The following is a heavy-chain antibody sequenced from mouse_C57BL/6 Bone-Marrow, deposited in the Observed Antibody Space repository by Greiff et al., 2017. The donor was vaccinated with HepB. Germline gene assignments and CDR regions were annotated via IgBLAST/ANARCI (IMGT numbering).Heavy chain of an antibody. Sequence: EVKVEESGGGLVQPGGSMKLSCAASGFTFSDVWMDWVRQSPEKGLEWVAEIRNKANNHATYYAKSVKGRFTISRDDSKSSVYLQMNSLRAEDTGIYYCTRPLITTVVATDYAMDYWGQGTSVTVSS. CDR1: GFTFSDVW. J-gene: IGHJ4*01. CDR3: TRPLITTVVATDYAMDY. V-gene: IGHV6-6*01. D-gene: IGHD1-1*01. CDR2: IRNKANNHAT.